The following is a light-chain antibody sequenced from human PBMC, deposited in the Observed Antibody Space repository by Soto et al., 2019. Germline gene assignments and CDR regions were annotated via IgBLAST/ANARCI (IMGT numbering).Light chain of an antibody. V-gene: IGKV3-11*01. CDR2: DAS. J-gene: IGKJ3*01. CDR3: QQRSNWPPVFT. CDR1: QSVSSY. Sequence: EIVLTQSPATLSLSPGERATLSCRASQSVSSYLAWYQQKAGQAPRLLIYDASNRATGIPARFIGSGSGTDFTLTISRLEPEDFAVYYCQQRSNWPPVFTFGPGTKVDIK.